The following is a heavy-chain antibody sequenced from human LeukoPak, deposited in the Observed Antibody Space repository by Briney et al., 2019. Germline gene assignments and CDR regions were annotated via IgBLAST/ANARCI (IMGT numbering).Heavy chain of an antibody. V-gene: IGHV1-24*01. D-gene: IGHD3-22*01. J-gene: IGHJ5*02. Sequence: ASVKVSCKVSGYTLTELSMHWVRQAPGKGLEWMGGFDPEDGETIYAQKFQGRVTMTEDTSTDTAYMELSSLRSEDTAVYYCALRAYYDSSGRPHNWFDPWAREPWSPSPQ. CDR3: ALRAYYDSSGRPHNWFDP. CDR1: GYTLTELS. CDR2: FDPEDGET.